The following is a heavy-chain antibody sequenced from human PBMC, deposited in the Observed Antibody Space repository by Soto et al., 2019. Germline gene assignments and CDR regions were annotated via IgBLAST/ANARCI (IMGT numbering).Heavy chain of an antibody. CDR2: IYYSGST. V-gene: IGHV4-61*01. D-gene: IGHD1-26*01. CDR1: GGSISSSSYY. CDR3: ARDTYGSAFDI. Sequence: SETLSLTCTISGGSISSSSYYWGWIRQPPGKGLEWIGYIYYSGSTNYNPSLKSRVTISVDTSKNQFSLKLSSVTAADTAVYYCARDTYGSAFDIWGQGTMVTVSS. J-gene: IGHJ3*02.